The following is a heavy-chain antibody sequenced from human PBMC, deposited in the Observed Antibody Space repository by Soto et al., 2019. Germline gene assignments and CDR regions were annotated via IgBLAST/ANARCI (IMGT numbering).Heavy chain of an antibody. V-gene: IGHV3-48*01. J-gene: IGHJ3*02. CDR1: GFTFSSYS. CDR3: ARADTYIWGSLGAFDI. D-gene: IGHD3-16*01. Sequence: ESGGGLVQPGGSLRLSCAASGFTFSSYSMNWVRQAPGKGLEWVSYISSSSSTIYYADSVKGRFTISRDNAKNSLYLQMNSLRAEDTAVYYCARADTYIWGSLGAFDIWGQGTMVTVSS. CDR2: ISSSSSTI.